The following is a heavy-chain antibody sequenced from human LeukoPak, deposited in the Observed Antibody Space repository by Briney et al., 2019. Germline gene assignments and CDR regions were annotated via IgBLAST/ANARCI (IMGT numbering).Heavy chain of an antibody. V-gene: IGHV3-21*01. CDR3: ARDIYGGNSEVYYYYYGMDV. J-gene: IGHJ6*02. Sequence: GGSLRLSCAASGFTFSSYSMTWVRQAPGKGLEWVSSISSSSSYIYYADSVKGRFTISRDNSKNSLYLQMNSLRAEDTAVYYCARDIYGGNSEVYYYYYGMDVWGQGTTVTVSS. D-gene: IGHD4-23*01. CDR2: ISSSSSYI. CDR1: GFTFSSYS.